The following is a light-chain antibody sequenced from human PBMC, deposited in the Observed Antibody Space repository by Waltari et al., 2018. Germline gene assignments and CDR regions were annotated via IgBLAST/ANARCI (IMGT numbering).Light chain of an antibody. V-gene: IGKV1-33*01. Sequence: DIQMTQSPSSVSASVGDRVTITCQASKDISNFLSWYQHKAGKAPKLLIFDASKMQTGVPYKFGGGGSGTDFTFTIDSLQPEDVATYYCQQYESLPYTFGQGTKVEI. CDR2: DAS. CDR3: QQYESLPYT. J-gene: IGKJ2*01. CDR1: KDISNF.